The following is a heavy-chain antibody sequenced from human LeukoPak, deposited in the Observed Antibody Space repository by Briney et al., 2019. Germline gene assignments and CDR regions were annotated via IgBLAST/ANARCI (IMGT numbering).Heavy chain of an antibody. CDR1: GFTFSSYA. Sequence: PGGSLRLSCAASGFTFSSYAMSWVRQAPGKGLEWVSAISGSGGSTYYADSVKGRFTISRDNSKNTLYLQMNSLRAEDTAVYYCAKVAGNDILTGYYKPDYWGQGTLVTVSS. CDR2: ISGSGGST. J-gene: IGHJ4*02. D-gene: IGHD3-9*01. V-gene: IGHV3-23*01. CDR3: AKVAGNDILTGYYKPDY.